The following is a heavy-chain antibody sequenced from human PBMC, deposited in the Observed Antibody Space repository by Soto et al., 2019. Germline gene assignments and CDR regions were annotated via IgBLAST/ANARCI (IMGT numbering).Heavy chain of an antibody. CDR3: VRDMQLWRLDS. CDR2: INTDGSVA. CDR1: GLTVSSFW. Sequence: GGSLRLSCAASGLTVSSFWMHWVRQAPGKGLVWVSRINTDGSVATYADSVKGRFTISRDNAKNTLYLHMNSLRAEDTAVYYCVRDMQLWRLDSWGQGT. J-gene: IGHJ4*02. D-gene: IGHD2-21*01. V-gene: IGHV3-74*01.